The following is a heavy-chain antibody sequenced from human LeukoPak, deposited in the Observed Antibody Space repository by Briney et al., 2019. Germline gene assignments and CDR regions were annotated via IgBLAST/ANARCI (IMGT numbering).Heavy chain of an antibody. Sequence: SETLSLTCTVSGGSISSYYWSWIRQPPGKGLEWIGYIYYSRSTNYNPSLKSRVTISVDTSKNQFSLKLSSVTAADTAVYYCARAGTPYDFRSGNAYWYFDLWGRGTLVTVSS. CDR1: GGSISSYY. V-gene: IGHV4-59*01. CDR3: ARAGTPYDFRSGNAYWYFDL. J-gene: IGHJ2*01. CDR2: IYYSRST. D-gene: IGHD3-3*01.